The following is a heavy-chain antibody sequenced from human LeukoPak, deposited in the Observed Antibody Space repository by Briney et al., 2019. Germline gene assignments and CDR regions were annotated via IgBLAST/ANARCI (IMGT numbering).Heavy chain of an antibody. J-gene: IGHJ4*02. CDR2: IYYSGST. V-gene: IGHV4-39*01. CDR3: ARQTTVVTPDFDY. D-gene: IGHD4-23*01. Sequence: SETLSLTCTVSGGSFSSSGYYWGWIRQPPGKGLEWIGSIYYSGSTYYNPSLKSRVTISVDTSKNQFSLKLSSVTAADTAVYYCARQTTVVTPDFDYWGQGTLVTVSS. CDR1: GGSFSSSGYY.